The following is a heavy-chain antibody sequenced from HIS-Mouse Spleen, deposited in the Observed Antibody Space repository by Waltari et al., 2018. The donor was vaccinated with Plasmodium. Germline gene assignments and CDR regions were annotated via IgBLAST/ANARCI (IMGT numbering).Heavy chain of an antibody. Sequence: QVQLVQSGAEVTKPGAAVKVSCTASGYPFTSYDINWVRQATGQGLEWKGRMNPNSGNTGYAQKFQGRVTMTRNTSISTAYMELSSLRSEDTAVYYCARGGWDGDAFDIWGQGTMVTVSS. CDR1: GYPFTSYD. CDR3: ARGGWDGDAFDI. D-gene: IGHD6-19*01. CDR2: MNPNSGNT. J-gene: IGHJ3*02. V-gene: IGHV1-8*01.